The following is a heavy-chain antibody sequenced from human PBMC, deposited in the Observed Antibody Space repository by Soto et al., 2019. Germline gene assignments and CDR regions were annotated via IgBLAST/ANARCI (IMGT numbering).Heavy chain of an antibody. CDR1: GGTFSSYA. Sequence: QVQLVQSGAEVKKPGSSVKVSCKASGGTFSSYAISWVRQAPGQGLEWMGGIIPILGTANYAQKFQGRVTITADESTSTAYMELSSLRSEDTAVYYCARGLKGGVGMSFDYWGQGTLVTVSS. CDR2: IIPILGTA. CDR3: ARGLKGGVGMSFDY. V-gene: IGHV1-69*01. J-gene: IGHJ4*02. D-gene: IGHD7-27*01.